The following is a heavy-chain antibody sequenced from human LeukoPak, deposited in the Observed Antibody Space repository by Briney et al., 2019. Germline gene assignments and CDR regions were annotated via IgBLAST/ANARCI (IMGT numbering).Heavy chain of an antibody. D-gene: IGHD2/OR15-2a*01. J-gene: IGHJ6*03. Sequence: PSETLSLTCTVSGGSISSHYWSWIRQPPGKGLEWIGYIYYSGSTNYNPSLKSRVTISVDTSKNQFSLKLSSVTAADTAVYYCARTPRISGYYYYYMDVWGKGTTVTVSS. CDR2: IYYSGST. CDR1: GGSISSHY. V-gene: IGHV4-59*11. CDR3: ARTPRISGYYYYYMDV.